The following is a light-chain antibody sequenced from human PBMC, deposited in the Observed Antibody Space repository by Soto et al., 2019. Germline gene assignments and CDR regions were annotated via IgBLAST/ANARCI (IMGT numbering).Light chain of an antibody. CDR3: QQLRLYPST. CDR2: AAS. Sequence: IQLTQSPSSLSASVGDRVTITCRASQDIAIYLAWYQQKPGEAPKLLIYAASTLYGGVPSRFSGSGSGTDFALTITRLQAEDFATYYCQQLRLYPSTFGGGTKVDI. J-gene: IGKJ4*01. V-gene: IGKV1-9*01. CDR1: QDIAIY.